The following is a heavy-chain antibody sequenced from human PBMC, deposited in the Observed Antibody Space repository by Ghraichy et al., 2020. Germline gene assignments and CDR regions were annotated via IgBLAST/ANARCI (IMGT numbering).Heavy chain of an antibody. V-gene: IGHV1-18*01. Sequence: ASVKVSCKTSGYSFSSYGIGWVRQAPGQGLEWMGWISDYNANTNYAQKFRGRLTLTTDTSTSTAYMELRSLRSDDTAVYYCARDKDYYNWGSYWDYWGQGTLVTVSS. CDR1: GYSFSSYG. J-gene: IGHJ4*02. D-gene: IGHD3-10*01. CDR2: ISDYNANT. CDR3: ARDKDYYNWGSYWDY.